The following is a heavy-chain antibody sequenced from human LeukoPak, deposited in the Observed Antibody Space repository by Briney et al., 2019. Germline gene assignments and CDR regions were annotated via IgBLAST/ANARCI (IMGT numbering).Heavy chain of an antibody. CDR2: IYAGGSP. CDR1: GFTVSNNY. D-gene: IGHD1-7*01. CDR3: ARGPLITGITD. Sequence: TGGSLRLSCAASGFTVSNNYMSWVRQASGKGLEWVAVIYAGGSPYYADSVKGRFTISGDDSKNTLFLQMNSLRVEDTAVYHCARGPLITGITDWGQGTLVSVSS. J-gene: IGHJ4*01. V-gene: IGHV3-53*01.